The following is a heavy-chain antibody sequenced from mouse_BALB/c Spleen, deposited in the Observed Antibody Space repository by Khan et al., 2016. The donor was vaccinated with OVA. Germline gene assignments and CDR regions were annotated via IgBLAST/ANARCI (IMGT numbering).Heavy chain of an antibody. CDR3: ARSEGTGPLAGFAY. V-gene: IGHV1-9*01. D-gene: IGHD4-1*01. J-gene: IGHJ3*01. CDR2: ILPGSGST. CDR1: GYTFSSYW. Sequence: QVQLQQSGAELMKPGASVKISCKATGYTFSSYWIEWVKQRPGHGLEWIGEILPGSGSTNYNEKFKGKATFTADTSSNTAYMQLSSLTSADSAVYYCARSEGTGPLAGFAYLGQGTLVTVSA.